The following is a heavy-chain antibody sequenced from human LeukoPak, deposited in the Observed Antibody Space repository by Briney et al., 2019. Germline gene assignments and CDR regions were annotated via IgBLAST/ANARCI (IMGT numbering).Heavy chain of an antibody. CDR1: GYTFTSYG. Sequence: SVKVSCKASGYTFTSYGISWVRQAPGQGLEWMGGIIPIFGTANYAQKFQGRVTITADESTSTAYMELSSLRSEDTAVYYCARALNEAAFDIWGQGTMVTVSS. J-gene: IGHJ3*02. CDR3: ARALNEAAFDI. D-gene: IGHD1-1*01. V-gene: IGHV1-69*01. CDR2: IIPIFGTA.